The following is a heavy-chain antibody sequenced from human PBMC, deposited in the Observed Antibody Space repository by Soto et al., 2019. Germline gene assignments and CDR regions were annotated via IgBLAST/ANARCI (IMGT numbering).Heavy chain of an antibody. CDR3: ARHAVKGRVQYGMNV. V-gene: IGHV4-39*01. Sequence: PSETLSLTCTVSGGSVSTTSYYWVWLRHSPGEGLQWIGSAYYGLNTYSNPALRSRVTISLNFSKNELSLELTSVTAADQAVYYCARHAVKGRVQYGMNVWGQGTTVTVSS. CDR1: GGSVSTTSYY. J-gene: IGHJ6*02. CDR2: AYYGLNT. D-gene: IGHD6-19*01.